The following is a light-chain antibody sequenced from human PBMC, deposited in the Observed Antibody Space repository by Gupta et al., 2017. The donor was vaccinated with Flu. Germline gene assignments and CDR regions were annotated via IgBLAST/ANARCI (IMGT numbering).Light chain of an antibody. CDR1: QGIRNY. J-gene: IGKJ4*01. CDR2: AAA. V-gene: IGKV1-16*01. Sequence: PSSLSASVGDSVTITWRASQGIRNYLAWFQQKPGEAPKSLIYAAAWVKSGVPSMFSGSGSGTEFTLTINSRQPEDFANYYCQQENSFPVTFGRGTKVEIK. CDR3: QQENSFPVT.